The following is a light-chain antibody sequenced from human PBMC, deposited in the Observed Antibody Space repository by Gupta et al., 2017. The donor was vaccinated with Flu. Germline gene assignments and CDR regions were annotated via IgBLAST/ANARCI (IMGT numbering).Light chain of an antibody. V-gene: IGKV1-5*03. CDR1: QSVRSW. Sequence: GDRATSTCRASQSVRSWLVGFQQKPGEAPNLLIYKASDLEGGVPPRCRGSGAGTEFTLTISGLQPDDIGTYYCQQYNTYPETFGQGTKLEIK. CDR3: QQYNTYPET. J-gene: IGKJ2*01. CDR2: KAS.